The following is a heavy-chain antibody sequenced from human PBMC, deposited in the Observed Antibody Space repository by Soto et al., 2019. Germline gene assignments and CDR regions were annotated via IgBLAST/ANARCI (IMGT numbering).Heavy chain of an antibody. V-gene: IGHV3-15*01. Sequence: GSLGLSCAASGFTFSNAWMRWVRQAPGKGLEWVGRIKSKTDGGTTDYAAPVKGRFTISRDDSKNTLYLQMNSLKTEDTAVYYCTTDHLFLAARSFDYWGQGTLVTASS. CDR2: IKSKTDGGTT. CDR1: GFTFSNAW. CDR3: TTDHLFLAARSFDY. J-gene: IGHJ4*02. D-gene: IGHD6-6*01.